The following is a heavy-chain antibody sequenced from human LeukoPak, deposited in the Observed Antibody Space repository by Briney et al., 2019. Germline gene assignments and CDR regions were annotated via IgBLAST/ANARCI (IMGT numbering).Heavy chain of an antibody. V-gene: IGHV3-74*01. Sequence: QPGGSLRLSCVGSGFAFSSYWMHWVRQAPGKGLVWVSRINSDGSSTSYADSVKGRFTISRDNAKNTLYLQMNSLRAEDTAVYYCASDPRELDAFDIWGQGTMVTVSS. CDR1: GFAFSSYW. J-gene: IGHJ3*02. D-gene: IGHD1-26*01. CDR3: ASDPRELDAFDI. CDR2: INSDGSST.